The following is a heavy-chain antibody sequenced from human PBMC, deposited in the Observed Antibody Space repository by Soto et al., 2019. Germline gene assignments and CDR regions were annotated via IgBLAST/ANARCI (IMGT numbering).Heavy chain of an antibody. J-gene: IGHJ6*02. CDR3: AREPNCYDSSALSYYYYGMDV. CDR1: GYTFTSYY. D-gene: IGHD3-22*01. CDR2: INPSGGST. V-gene: IGHV1-46*01. Sequence: ASVKVSCKASGYTFTSYYMHWVRQAPGQGLEWMGIINPSGGSTSYAQKFQGRVTMTRDTSTSTVYMELSSLRSEDTAVYYCAREPNCYDSSALSYYYYGMDVWGQGTTVTVSS.